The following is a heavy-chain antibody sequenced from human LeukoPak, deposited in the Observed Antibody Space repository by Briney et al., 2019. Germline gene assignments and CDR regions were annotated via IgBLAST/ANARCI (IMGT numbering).Heavy chain of an antibody. CDR1: GDSISRYY. D-gene: IGHD3-3*01. Sequence: SETLSLTCTVSGDSISRYYWSWIRQPAGKGLEWIGRIYNGGIITYNPSLKSRVTMSIDTSNNQFSLRLRFVTAADTAVYYCAGYYDFWSGNIDYWGQGTLVTVSS. CDR3: AGYYDFWSGNIDY. CDR2: IYNGGII. J-gene: IGHJ4*02. V-gene: IGHV4-4*07.